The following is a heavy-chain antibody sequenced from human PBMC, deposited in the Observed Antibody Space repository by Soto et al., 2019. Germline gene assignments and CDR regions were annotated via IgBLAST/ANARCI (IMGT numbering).Heavy chain of an antibody. V-gene: IGHV5-51*01. CDR3: ARLETSSIADRPAFDS. CDR1: RVSGYW. CDR2: IYPGDSDT. J-gene: IGHJ5*01. Sequence: RVSGYWTGFVGQITEKGLEWMGIIYPGDSDTRYSPSFQGQVTISADKSISTAYLQWSSLKASDTAMYYCARLETSSIADRPAFDSWCQGILVTVSS. D-gene: IGHD6-6*01.